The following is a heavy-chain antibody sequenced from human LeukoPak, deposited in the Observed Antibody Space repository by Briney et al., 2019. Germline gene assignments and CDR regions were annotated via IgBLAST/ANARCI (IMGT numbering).Heavy chain of an antibody. D-gene: IGHD3-10*01. Sequence: SETLSLTCTVSGGSISSSSYYWGWIRQPPGKGLEWIGSIYYSGSTYYNPSLKSRVTISVDTSKNQFSLELSSVTAADTAVYYCARGDVLLWFGELLTGPYFDYWGQGTLVTVSS. CDR2: IYYSGST. CDR3: ARGDVLLWFGELLTGPYFDY. J-gene: IGHJ4*02. V-gene: IGHV4-39*01. CDR1: GGSISSSSYY.